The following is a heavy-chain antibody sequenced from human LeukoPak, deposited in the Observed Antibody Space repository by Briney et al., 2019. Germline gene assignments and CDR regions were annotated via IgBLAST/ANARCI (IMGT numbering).Heavy chain of an antibody. J-gene: IGHJ5*02. CDR1: GGSFSGYY. CDR3: ARGLRRGSSWYSYAGWFDP. Sequence: SETLSLTCAVYGGSFSGYYWSWIRQPPGKGLEWIGEINHSGSTNYNPSLKSRVTISVDTSKNQFSPKLSSVTAADTAVYYCARGLRRGSSWYSYAGWFDPWGQGTLVTVSS. V-gene: IGHV4-34*01. CDR2: INHSGST. D-gene: IGHD6-13*01.